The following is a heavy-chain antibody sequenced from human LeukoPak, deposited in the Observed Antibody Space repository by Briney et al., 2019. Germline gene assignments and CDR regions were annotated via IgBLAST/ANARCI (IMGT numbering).Heavy chain of an antibody. CDR1: GFTFSSYW. CDR3: AREEGIAAAGTWFDP. J-gene: IGHJ5*02. V-gene: IGHV3-74*01. Sequence: SGGSLRLSCAASGFTFSSYWMHWVRQAPGKGLVWVSRMNSDGSSTSYADSVKGRFTISRDNAKNTLYLQMNSLRAEDTAVYYCAREEGIAAAGTWFDPWGQGTLVTVSS. D-gene: IGHD6-13*01. CDR2: MNSDGSST.